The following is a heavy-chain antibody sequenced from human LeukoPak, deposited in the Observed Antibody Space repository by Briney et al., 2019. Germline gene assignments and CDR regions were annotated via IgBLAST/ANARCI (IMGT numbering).Heavy chain of an antibody. CDR1: GFNFDDYG. V-gene: IGHV3-20*01. CDR2: INWNGGST. Sequence: GGSLRLSCAASGFNFDDYGMSWVRQAPGKGLELGSGINWNGGSTGYSDSVKGRFTISRDNAKNSLYLQMNRLRAEDTALYHCAGGRDWFDPWGQGTLVTVSS. CDR3: AGGRDWFDP. J-gene: IGHJ5*02.